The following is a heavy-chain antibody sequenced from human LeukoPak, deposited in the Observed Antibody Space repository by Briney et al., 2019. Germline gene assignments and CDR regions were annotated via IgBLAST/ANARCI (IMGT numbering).Heavy chain of an antibody. CDR1: GFWFSNYC. J-gene: IGHJ4*02. CDR2: ISGNGDDA. V-gene: IGHV3-23*01. D-gene: IGHD3/OR15-3a*01. Sequence: PGGSLRLSCAASGFWFSNYCINWVRQAPGKGLEWVSVISGNGDDAFYADSVKGRFRISRDNSKNRVYLQMNSLRADDTAVYYCAKRDWPYYFDYWGQGTLVAVSS. CDR3: AKRDWPYYFDY.